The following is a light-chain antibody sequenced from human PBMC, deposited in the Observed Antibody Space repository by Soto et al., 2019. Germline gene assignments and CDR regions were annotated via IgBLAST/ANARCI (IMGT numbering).Light chain of an antibody. V-gene: IGLV2-14*01. J-gene: IGLJ1*01. CDR1: SSDVGGYSS. CDR2: DVN. Sequence: QSALTQPASVSGSPGQSITISCTGTSSDVGGYSSVSWYQQHPGKAPKLMIYDVNNRPSGVSNRFSGSKSGNTASLTISGLQAEDEADYYCSSYTSSTLYVFGAGTKLTVL. CDR3: SSYTSSTLYV.